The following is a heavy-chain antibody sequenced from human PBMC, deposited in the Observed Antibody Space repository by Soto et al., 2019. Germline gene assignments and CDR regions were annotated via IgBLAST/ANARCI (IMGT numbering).Heavy chain of an antibody. CDR1: GFTFSSYE. J-gene: IGHJ4*02. V-gene: IGHV3-48*03. CDR2: ISSSGSSI. D-gene: IGHD3-22*01. CDR3: ARHYSDRYFDY. Sequence: EVQLVESGGGLVQPGGSLRLSCAGSGFTFSSYEMNWVRQAPGRGLEWVSYISSSGSSIYYTDSVKGRFTISRDNAKNSLYLQMNSLRAEDTAIYYCARHYSDRYFDYWGQGTLVTVST.